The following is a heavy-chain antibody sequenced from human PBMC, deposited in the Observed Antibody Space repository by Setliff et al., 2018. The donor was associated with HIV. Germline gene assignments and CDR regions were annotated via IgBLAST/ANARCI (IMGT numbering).Heavy chain of an antibody. CDR1: GYTFTSYA. J-gene: IGHJ6*03. Sequence: ASVKVSCKASGYTFTSYAMHWVRQAPGQRLDWMGWINAGNGNTKYSQKFQGRVTFTRDTSGRTAYRELSSLRYEDTAVYYCAREKANMDSSMVLYEYFGMDVWGNTTTVSVSS. D-gene: IGHD5-18*01. CDR2: INAGNGNT. V-gene: IGHV1-3*01. CDR3: AREKANMDSSMVLYEYFGMDV.